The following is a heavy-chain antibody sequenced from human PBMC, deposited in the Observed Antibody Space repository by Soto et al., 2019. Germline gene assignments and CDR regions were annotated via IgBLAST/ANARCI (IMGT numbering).Heavy chain of an antibody. CDR2: LYSGGNT. D-gene: IGHD2-2*01. Sequence: GGSLRLSCAASEFAVTNNEMSWVRQAPGKGLEWVSILYSGGNTYYADSVEGRFTISRDGSKNTLYLHMNSLRAEDTAVYYCALRRVAYADFWGQGTRVTVSS. CDR1: EFAVTNNE. J-gene: IGHJ4*02. V-gene: IGHV3-53*01. CDR3: ALRRVAYADF.